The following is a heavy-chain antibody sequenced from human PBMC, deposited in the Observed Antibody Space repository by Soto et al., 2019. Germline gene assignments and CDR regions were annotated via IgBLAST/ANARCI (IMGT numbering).Heavy chain of an antibody. D-gene: IGHD2-2*01. V-gene: IGHV3-23*01. CDR2: ISGSGGST. Sequence: EVQLLESGGGLVQPGGSLRLSCAASGFTFSSYAMSWVRQAPGKGLEWVSAISGSGGSTYYADSVKGRFTISRDNSKNTPYLQMNSLRAEDTAVYYCAKSETIVVVPAAIDYWGQGTLVTVSS. CDR3: AKSETIVVVPAAIDY. J-gene: IGHJ4*02. CDR1: GFTFSSYA.